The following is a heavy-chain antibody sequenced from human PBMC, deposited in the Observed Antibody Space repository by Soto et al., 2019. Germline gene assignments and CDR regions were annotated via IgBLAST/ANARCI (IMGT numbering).Heavy chain of an antibody. D-gene: IGHD2-15*01. Sequence: QVQLVQSGAEVKKPGSSVKVSCKASGGTFSSYAISWVRQAPGQGLEWMGGIIPIFGTANYAQKFQGRVTLTADESTSTADLELSSLGSEDTAVYYCAIDRYRAGVAAPYSFDHWGQGTLGTVSS. J-gene: IGHJ4*02. CDR2: IIPIFGTA. CDR3: AIDRYRAGVAAPYSFDH. CDR1: GGTFSSYA. V-gene: IGHV1-69*01.